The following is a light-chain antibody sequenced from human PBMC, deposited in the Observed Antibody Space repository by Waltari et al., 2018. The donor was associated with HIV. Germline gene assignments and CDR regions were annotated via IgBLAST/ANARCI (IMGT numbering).Light chain of an antibody. V-gene: IGLV3-21*04. Sequence: SYVLTQPPSVSVAPGKTARITCGGTNIGSKSVHWYHQKPGQAPLLVIYYDSARPSGVPGRFSGSNSGNTATLTISRVEAGDEADYCWQVWDSSSDHVVFGGGTNLTVL. CDR2: YDS. CDR3: QVWDSSSDHVV. CDR1: NIGSKS. J-gene: IGLJ2*01.